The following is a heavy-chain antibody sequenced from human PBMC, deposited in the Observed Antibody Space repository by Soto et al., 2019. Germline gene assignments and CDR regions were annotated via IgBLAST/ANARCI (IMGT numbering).Heavy chain of an antibody. CDR3: ARDPRSITGTTSSEDFQH. CDR2: IIPIFGIT. D-gene: IGHD1-1*01. J-gene: IGHJ1*01. Sequence: QAQLMQSGAEVKEPGSSVKVSCKASGGTFSGYAISWVRQAPGQGLEWLGGIIPIFGITNYAQKFQNRITMAADESSATVYMELRSLTSEDSAIYYCARDPRSITGTTSSEDFQHWGQGTLVSVS. CDR1: GGTFSGYA. V-gene: IGHV1-69*01.